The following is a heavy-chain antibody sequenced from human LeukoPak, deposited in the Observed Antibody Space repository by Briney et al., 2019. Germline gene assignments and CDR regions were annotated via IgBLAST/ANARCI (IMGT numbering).Heavy chain of an antibody. CDR2: INPSGGST. V-gene: IGHV1-46*01. Sequence: GASVKVSCKASGYTFSSYYMHWVRQAPGQGLEWMGIINPSGGSTSYAQKFQGRVTMTRDTSISTAYMELSRLRSDDTAVYYCARAGLIAYSGYDAGYFDYWGQGTLVTVSS. CDR1: GYTFSSYY. CDR3: ARAGLIAYSGYDAGYFDY. D-gene: IGHD5-12*01. J-gene: IGHJ4*02.